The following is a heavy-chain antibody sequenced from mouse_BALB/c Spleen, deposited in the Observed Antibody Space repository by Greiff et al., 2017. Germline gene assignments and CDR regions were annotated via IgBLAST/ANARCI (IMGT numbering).Heavy chain of an antibody. CDR2: INPGSGGT. V-gene: IGHV1-54*01. CDR1: GYAFTNYL. Sequence: QVQLKESGAELVRPGTSVKVSCKASGYAFTNYLIEWVKQRPGQGLEWIGVINPGSGGTNYNEKFKGKATLTADKSSSTAYMQLSSLTSDDSAVYFCARSRGNYVFDYWGQGTTLTVSS. CDR3: ARSRGNYVFDY. J-gene: IGHJ2*01. D-gene: IGHD2-1*01.